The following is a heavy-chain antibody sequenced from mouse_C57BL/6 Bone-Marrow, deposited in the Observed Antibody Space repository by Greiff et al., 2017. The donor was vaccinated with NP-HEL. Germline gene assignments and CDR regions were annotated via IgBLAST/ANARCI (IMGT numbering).Heavy chain of an antibody. D-gene: IGHD2-1*01. V-gene: IGHV1-74*01. J-gene: IGHJ3*01. CDR1: GYTFTNYW. CDR2: IHPSDSDT. CDR3: ALGNSFAY. Sequence: QVQLQQSGAELVRPGTSVKMSCKASGYTFTNYWIGWAKQRPGQGLEWIGRIHPSDSDTNYNQKFKGKATLTVDKSSSTAYMQLSSLTSEDSAVYYCALGNSFAYWGQGTLVTVSA.